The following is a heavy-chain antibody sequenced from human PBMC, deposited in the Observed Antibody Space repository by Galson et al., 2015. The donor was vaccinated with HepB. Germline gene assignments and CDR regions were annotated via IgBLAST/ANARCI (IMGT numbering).Heavy chain of an antibody. Sequence: SLRLSCAASGFTFSNAWMSWVRQAPGKGLEWVGRIKSKTDGGTTDYAAPVKGRFTISRDDSKNTLYLQMNSLKTEDTAVYYCTTDRRDQYSFDPWGQGTLVTVSS. J-gene: IGHJ5*02. CDR2: IKSKTDGGTT. V-gene: IGHV3-15*01. CDR1: GFTFSNAW. CDR3: TTDRRDQYSFDP. D-gene: IGHD2-2*01.